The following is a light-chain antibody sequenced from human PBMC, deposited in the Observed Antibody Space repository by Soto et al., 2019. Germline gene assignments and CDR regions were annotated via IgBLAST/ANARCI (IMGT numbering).Light chain of an antibody. CDR1: QDVTSY. CDR3: QQHGSSPLT. V-gene: IGKV3D-15*02. CDR2: DSS. J-gene: IGKJ1*01. Sequence: EITMTQFPAILSASPGEGATLSCRAGQDVTSYFAWYQQKRGQAPRLLIYDSSARATGVPARFSGSGSGTDFTLTISSLQPDDFAVYYCQQHGSSPLTFGQGTKVDIK.